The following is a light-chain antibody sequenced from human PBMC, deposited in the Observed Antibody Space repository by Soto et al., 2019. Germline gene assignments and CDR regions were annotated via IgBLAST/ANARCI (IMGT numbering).Light chain of an antibody. CDR2: GAS. CDR1: QSVTSNY. Sequence: EIVLTQSPGTLSLSPVERATLSCRASQSVTSNYLAWYQQKPGQAPRLLIFGASIRDTGIPDRFSGRGSGTVITLTISRLEPEDFAVYYCQQYGSSPGTFGPGTKVDNK. V-gene: IGKV3-20*01. CDR3: QQYGSSPGT. J-gene: IGKJ1*01.